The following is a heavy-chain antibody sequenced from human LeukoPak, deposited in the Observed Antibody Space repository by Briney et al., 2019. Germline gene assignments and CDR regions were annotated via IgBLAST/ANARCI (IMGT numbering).Heavy chain of an antibody. CDR3: AKANWVSNADAVY. V-gene: IGHV3-23*01. CDR2: MSGSGDKI. CDR1: GFTFSTFS. D-gene: IGHD7-27*01. Sequence: GGSLRLSCAASGFTFSTFSLSWVRQAAGRGLGWVSGMSGSGDKIFYADSVKGRFTISRDNSKNTLYLQMNSLRAEDTAVYYCAKANWVSNADAVYWGQGALVTVSS. J-gene: IGHJ4*02.